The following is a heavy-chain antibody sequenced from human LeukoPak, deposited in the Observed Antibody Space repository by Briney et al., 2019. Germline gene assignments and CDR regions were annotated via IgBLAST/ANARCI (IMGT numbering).Heavy chain of an antibody. CDR1: GFNFNNYW. CDR2: IKEDGSEK. V-gene: IGHV3-7*01. Sequence: GESLKISCGASGFNFNNYWMSWVRQAPGKGLEWLASIKEDGSEKYYADSVKGRFTISRDNSKNLVYLQMNNLGAADTAVYSCAATPHFYYFDFWGRGTLVTVSS. J-gene: IGHJ4*02. CDR3: AATPHFYYFDF.